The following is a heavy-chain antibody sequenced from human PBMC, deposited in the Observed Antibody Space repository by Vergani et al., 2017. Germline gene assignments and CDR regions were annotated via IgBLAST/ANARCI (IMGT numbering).Heavy chain of an antibody. V-gene: IGHV5-51*03. J-gene: IGHJ4*02. D-gene: IGHD4-23*01. CDR3: VTHSAVVDN. CDR2: IWPDDSDT. CDR1: GHYFATTW. Sequence: EVQFVQSGAEVRKPGESLNIPCKTSGHYFATTWIGWVRETPGKGLEWMGLIWPDDSDTRYSPSFQGQVTISADKSISTAYLQWASLKASDTAIYYCVTHSAVVDNWGQGTLITVSS.